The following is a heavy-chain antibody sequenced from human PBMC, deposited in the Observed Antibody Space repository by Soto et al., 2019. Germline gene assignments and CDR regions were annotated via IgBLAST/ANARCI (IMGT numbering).Heavy chain of an antibody. CDR2: IRSKAYGGQR. D-gene: IGHD6-13*01. Sequence: GGSLRLSCTASGFTFGDYAMSWFRQAPGKGLEWVSFIRSKAYGGQREYAATVKGRFTISRDGSKSIAYLQMNSLKTEDTAVYYCTLYSSSWWEFDYWGQGTLVTVSS. CDR3: TLYSSSWWEFDY. CDR1: GFTFGDYA. J-gene: IGHJ4*02. V-gene: IGHV3-49*01.